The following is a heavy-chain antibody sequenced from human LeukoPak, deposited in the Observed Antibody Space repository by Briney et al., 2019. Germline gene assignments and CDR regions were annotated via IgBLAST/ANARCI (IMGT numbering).Heavy chain of an antibody. Sequence: SETLSLTCTVSGGSISSHYWSWIRQPPGKGLEWTGYIYYSGSTNYNPSLKSRATISVDTSKNHFSLRLSSMSAADTALYYCARVGGTTTRYFDYWGQGTLVTVSS. CDR3: ARVGGTTTRYFDY. J-gene: IGHJ4*02. D-gene: IGHD1-1*01. V-gene: IGHV4-59*11. CDR2: IYYSGST. CDR1: GGSISSHY.